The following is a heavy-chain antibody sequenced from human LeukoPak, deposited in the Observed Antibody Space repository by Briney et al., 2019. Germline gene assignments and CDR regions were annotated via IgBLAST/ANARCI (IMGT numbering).Heavy chain of an antibody. V-gene: IGHV3-74*01. D-gene: IGHD6-19*01. CDR1: GFTLSTYW. CDR2: INPDGSTT. J-gene: IGHJ4*02. Sequence: GGSLRLSCAASGFTLSTYWMHWVRQAPGKGLVWVSRINPDGSTTTYADSVEGRFTISRDNAKNTLYLQMSSLRAEDTAVYYCARDRAGVEVAGTFDYWGQGTLVTVSS. CDR3: ARDRAGVEVAGTFDY.